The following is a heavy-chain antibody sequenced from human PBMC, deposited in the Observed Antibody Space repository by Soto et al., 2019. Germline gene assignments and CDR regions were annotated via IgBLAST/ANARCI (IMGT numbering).Heavy chain of an antibody. CDR1: ELSLSGYA. D-gene: IGHD1-26*01. Sequence: EVQLMESGGGLVQPGESLRLSCVVSELSLSGYALSWVRQAPGKGLEWVSAVSGSGGTTYYADSVKGRFTISRDNSKNTLYLQMNGLRVEDTAKYFCAKDGRRVGPTLNWLDSWGQGTQVTVTS. V-gene: IGHV3-23*01. CDR2: VSGSGGTT. J-gene: IGHJ5*01. CDR3: AKDGRRVGPTLNWLDS.